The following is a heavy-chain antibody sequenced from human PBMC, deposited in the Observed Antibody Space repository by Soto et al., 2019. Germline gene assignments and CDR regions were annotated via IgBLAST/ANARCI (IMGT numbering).Heavy chain of an antibody. CDR3: SSYNFDY. J-gene: IGHJ4*02. Sequence: QVQLQQSGPGLVKPSPTLSLTCAISGDSVSRNTAAWHWLRQSPSRGLDWLGKTFYRSKWYNDYTVTVKSRINMNPDTSKNQFSLHLNSVTPEDAAIYYCSSYNFDYWGQGTLVTVSS. V-gene: IGHV6-1*01. D-gene: IGHD1-1*01. CDR1: GDSVSRNTAA. CDR2: TFYRSKWYN.